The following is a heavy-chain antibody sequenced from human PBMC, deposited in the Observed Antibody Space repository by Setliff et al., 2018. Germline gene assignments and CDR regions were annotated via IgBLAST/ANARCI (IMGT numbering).Heavy chain of an antibody. J-gene: IGHJ4*02. CDR3: ARGRIAAALYYFDY. CDR1: GGSFSGYY. CDR2: INHSGST. V-gene: IGHV4-34*01. Sequence: SETLSLTCAVYGGSFSGYYWSWIRQPPGKGLEWIGEINHSGSTNYNPSLKSRVTISVDTSKNQFSLKLSSVTAADTAVYYCARGRIAAALYYFDYWAREPWSPS. D-gene: IGHD6-13*01.